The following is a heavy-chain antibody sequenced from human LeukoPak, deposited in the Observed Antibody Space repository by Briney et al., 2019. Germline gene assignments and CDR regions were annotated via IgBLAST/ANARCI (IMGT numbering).Heavy chain of an antibody. CDR1: GGSFSGYY. J-gene: IGHJ4*02. CDR2: INHNGST. Sequence: SETLSLTCAVYGGSFSGYYWSWIRQPPGKGLEWIGEINHNGSTNYNPSLKSRVTISVDTSKNQFSLKLSSVTAADTAVYYCARGRTRAFDYWGQGTLVTVSS. V-gene: IGHV4-34*01. CDR3: ARGRTRAFDY.